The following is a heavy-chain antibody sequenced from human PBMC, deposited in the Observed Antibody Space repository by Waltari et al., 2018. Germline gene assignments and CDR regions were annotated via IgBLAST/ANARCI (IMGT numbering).Heavy chain of an antibody. Sequence: EVQLVESGGGLVQPGGSLRLSCAASGFTFSSYWMSWVRPAPGKGLEWVANIKQDGSEKYYVDSVKGRFTISRDNAKNSLYLQMNSLRAEDTAVYYCARDGDIVVVPAAMEGWFDPWGQGTLVTVSS. V-gene: IGHV3-7*01. CDR2: IKQDGSEK. CDR3: ARDGDIVVVPAAMEGWFDP. J-gene: IGHJ5*02. CDR1: GFTFSSYW. D-gene: IGHD2-2*01.